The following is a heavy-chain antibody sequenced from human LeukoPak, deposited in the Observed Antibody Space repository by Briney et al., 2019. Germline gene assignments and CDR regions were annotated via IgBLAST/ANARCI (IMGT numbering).Heavy chain of an antibody. CDR3: ATSYGYSSGNHDAFDI. CDR1: GFTFSSYE. CDR2: ISGSGGNT. D-gene: IGHD6-19*01. J-gene: IGHJ3*02. V-gene: IGHV3-23*01. Sequence: WGSLRLSCAASGFTFSSYEMNWVRQAPGKGLEWVSAISGSGGNTYYADSVKGRFTISRDNSKNTLYLQMNSLRAEDTAVYYCATSYGYSSGNHDAFDIWGQGTMVTVSS.